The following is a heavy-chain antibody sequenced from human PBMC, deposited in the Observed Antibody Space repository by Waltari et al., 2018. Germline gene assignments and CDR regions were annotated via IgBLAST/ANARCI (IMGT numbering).Heavy chain of an antibody. J-gene: IGHJ4*02. CDR1: GASINTYH. Sequence: QVQLQESGPGLVKPSETLSLFCTVSGASINTYHWSWIRQSPGTGLEWIGQIHYTGYINYNPSLKSRVTMSIDTSKNQFSLKLTSVTAADTAVYYCARDILVVGATRYFDYWGQGMLVTVSS. CDR2: IHYTGYI. V-gene: IGHV4-59*01. D-gene: IGHD1-26*01. CDR3: ARDILVVGATRYFDY.